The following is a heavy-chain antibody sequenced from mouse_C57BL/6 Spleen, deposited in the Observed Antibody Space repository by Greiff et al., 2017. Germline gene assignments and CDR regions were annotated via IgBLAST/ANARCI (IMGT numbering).Heavy chain of an antibody. Sequence: VQLQQPGAELVKPGASVKMSCKASGYTFTSYWITWVKQRPGQGLEWIGDIYPGSGSTNYNEKFKTKATLTVDTSSSTAYMQLSSLTSEDSAVYYCAREDYYGSSYGYWGQGTTLTVSS. CDR2: IYPGSGST. CDR3: AREDYYGSSYGY. CDR1: GYTFTSYW. V-gene: IGHV1-55*01. J-gene: IGHJ2*01. D-gene: IGHD1-1*01.